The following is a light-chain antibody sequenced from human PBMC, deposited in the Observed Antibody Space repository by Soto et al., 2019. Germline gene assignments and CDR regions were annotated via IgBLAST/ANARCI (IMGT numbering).Light chain of an antibody. J-gene: IGLJ2*01. CDR2: LDSDGSH. Sequence: QSVLTQSPSASASLGASVKLTCTLSSGHSDFAIAWHQQQPEKGPLYLMKLDSDGSHSKGDGISDRFSGSSSGAERYLTISSLQSEDEADYYCQTLGSGIVVFGGGTQLTVL. CDR3: QTLGSGIVV. CDR1: SGHSDFA. V-gene: IGLV4-69*01.